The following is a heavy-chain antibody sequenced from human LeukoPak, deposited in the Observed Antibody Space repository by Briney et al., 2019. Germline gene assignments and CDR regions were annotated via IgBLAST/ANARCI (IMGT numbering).Heavy chain of an antibody. D-gene: IGHD2-2*01. CDR2: ISDDGNNK. V-gene: IGHV3-30*18. CDR3: AKDKYDGGYEVPWFDP. Sequence: GGSLRLSCAASGFTFSSYAMSWVRQAPGKGLEWVAVISDDGNNKFYADSVKGRFTISRDNSKNTVYVQMDRLRAEDTALYYCAKDKYDGGYEVPWFDPRGQGTLVTVSS. J-gene: IGHJ5*02. CDR1: GFTFSSYA.